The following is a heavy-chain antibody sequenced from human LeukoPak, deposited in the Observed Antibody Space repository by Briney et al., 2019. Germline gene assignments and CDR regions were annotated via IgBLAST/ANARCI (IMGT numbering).Heavy chain of an antibody. J-gene: IGHJ4*02. CDR3: AKGHCSGGSCYFDY. CDR2: ISYDGSNK. CDR1: GFTFSSYG. Sequence: GGSLRLSCAASGFTFSSYGMHWVRQAPGKGLEWVAVISYDGSNKYYADFVKGRFTISRDNSKNTLYLQMNSLRAEDTAVYYCAKGHCSGGSCYFDYWGQGTLVTVSS. V-gene: IGHV3-30*18. D-gene: IGHD2-15*01.